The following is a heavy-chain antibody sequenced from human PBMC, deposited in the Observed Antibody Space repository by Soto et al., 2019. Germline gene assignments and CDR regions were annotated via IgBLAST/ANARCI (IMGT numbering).Heavy chain of an antibody. J-gene: IGHJ6*02. CDR3: ARDARMPTIIGGDYYYAMDV. D-gene: IGHD1-1*01. V-gene: IGHV4-61*01. Sequence: KSSETLSLTCTVSGGSVSSGTYYWTWIRQPPGHGLEWIGYIYYSGSTNYNPSLKSRVSISVDTSNSQFSLKLNSVTAAETAVYYCARDARMPTIIGGDYYYAMDVWGQGNTVTVSS. CDR2: IYYSGST. CDR1: GGSVSSGTYY.